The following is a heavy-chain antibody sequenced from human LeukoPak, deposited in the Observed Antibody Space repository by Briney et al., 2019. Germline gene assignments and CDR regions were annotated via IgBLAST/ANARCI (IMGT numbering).Heavy chain of an antibody. V-gene: IGHV1-69*04. Sequence: SVKVSCKASGYTFTSYDINWVRQATGQGLEWMGRIIPILGIANYAQKFQGRVTITADKSTSTAYMELSSLRSEDTAVYYCAREIGRIAAAGTFDYWGQGTLVTVSS. CDR2: IIPILGIA. D-gene: IGHD6-13*01. CDR1: GYTFTSYD. J-gene: IGHJ4*02. CDR3: AREIGRIAAAGTFDY.